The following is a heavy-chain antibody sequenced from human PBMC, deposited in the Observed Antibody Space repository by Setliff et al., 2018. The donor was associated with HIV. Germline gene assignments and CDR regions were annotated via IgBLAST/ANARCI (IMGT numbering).Heavy chain of an antibody. D-gene: IGHD3-22*01. V-gene: IGHV1-18*01. CDR3: ARDRIPSKWLLESDY. CDR2: ISAYNGNT. J-gene: IGHJ4*03. CDR1: GYTFTSYG. Sequence: RASVKVSCKASGYTFTSYGISWVRQAPGQGLQWMGWISAYNGNTNYAQKLQGRVTMTTEKSTSTAYMELRSLRSDDTAVYYCARDRIPSKWLLESDYWGQGTMVTVSS.